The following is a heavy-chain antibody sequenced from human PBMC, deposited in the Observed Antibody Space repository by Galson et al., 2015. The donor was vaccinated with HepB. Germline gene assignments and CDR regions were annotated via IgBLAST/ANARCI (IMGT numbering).Heavy chain of an antibody. V-gene: IGHV3-15*01. CDR2: LRSKTDRGPT. CDR3: TTVGCNTTSCPFDY. D-gene: IGHD2-2*01. Sequence: SLRLSCAASGFTFSNAWMNWVRQAPGKGLEWVGRLRSKTDRGPTDYVAPVEGRFTISRDDSKNTLYLQMNSLKTEDTAVYFCTTVGCNTTSCPFDYWGQGTLVTVSS. J-gene: IGHJ4*02. CDR1: GFTFSNAW.